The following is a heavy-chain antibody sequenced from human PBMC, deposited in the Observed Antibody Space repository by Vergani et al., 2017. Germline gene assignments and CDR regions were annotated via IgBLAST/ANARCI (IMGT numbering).Heavy chain of an antibody. Sequence: QVQLVQSGAEVKKPGASVKVSCKASGYTFTGYYMHWVRQAPGQGLEWMGWINPNSGGTTYAQKFQGRVTMTRDTSISTAYMELSRLRSDDTAVYYCARAMIVVGNWFDPWGQGTLVTVSS. CDR2: INPNSGGT. CDR1: GYTFTGYY. D-gene: IGHD3-22*01. CDR3: ARAMIVVGNWFDP. J-gene: IGHJ5*02. V-gene: IGHV1-2*02.